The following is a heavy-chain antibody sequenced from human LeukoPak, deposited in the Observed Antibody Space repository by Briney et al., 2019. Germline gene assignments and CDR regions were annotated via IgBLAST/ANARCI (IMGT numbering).Heavy chain of an antibody. D-gene: IGHD3-10*02. Sequence: PSETLSLTCAVYGGSFSGYYWSWIRQPPGKGLEWIGEINHSGSTNYNPSLKSRVTISVDTSKNQFSLKLSSVTAADTAVYYCARKRYSYARGRFDYWGQGTLVTVSS. CDR2: INHSGST. CDR3: ARKRYSYARGRFDY. J-gene: IGHJ4*02. V-gene: IGHV4-34*01. CDR1: GGSFSGYY.